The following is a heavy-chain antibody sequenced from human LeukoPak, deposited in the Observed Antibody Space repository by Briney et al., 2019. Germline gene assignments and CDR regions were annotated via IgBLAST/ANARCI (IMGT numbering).Heavy chain of an antibody. D-gene: IGHD3-22*01. CDR2: IIPIFGTA. V-gene: IGHV1-69*01. J-gene: IGHJ6*02. CDR3: ARDLGITMIVVPHVVDYYYGMDV. Sequence: GSSVKVSCKASGGTFSSYAISWVRQALGQGLEWMGGIIPIFGTANYAQKFQGRVTITADESTSTAYMELSSLRSEDTAVYYCARDLGITMIVVPHVVDYYYGMDVWGQGTTVTVSS. CDR1: GGTFSSYA.